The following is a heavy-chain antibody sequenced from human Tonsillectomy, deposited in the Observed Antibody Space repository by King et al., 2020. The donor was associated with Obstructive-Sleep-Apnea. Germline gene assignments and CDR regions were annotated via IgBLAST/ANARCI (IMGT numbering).Heavy chain of an antibody. CDR3: ARSHRHYDILTTYYSYAFDV. Sequence: VTLKESGPALVKPTQTLTLTCTFSGFSLSTSGMCVSWIRQPPGKALEWLARIDWDDDKYYSPSLKTRLTISKDTSKNQVVLTMTNMDPEDTATYFCARSHRHYDILTTYYSYAFDVWGQGTMVTVSS. V-gene: IGHV2-70*11. CDR2: IDWDDDK. J-gene: IGHJ3*01. CDR1: GFSLSTSGMC. D-gene: IGHD3-9*01.